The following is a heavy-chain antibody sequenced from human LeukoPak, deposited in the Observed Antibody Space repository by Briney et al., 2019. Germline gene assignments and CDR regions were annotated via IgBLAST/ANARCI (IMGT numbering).Heavy chain of an antibody. CDR3: ATNGRLLDY. J-gene: IGHJ4*02. CDR1: GFTSCRYS. V-gene: IGHV3-48*04. Sequence: PGRSLRLSCAASGFTSCRYSTSWVPQTPGKGLEWVSYISSSSSSIYYADSVKGRFTISRDNAKNSLYLQMDSLRIEDTAVYYCATNGRLLDYWGQGTLGTVSS. CDR2: ISSSSSSI. D-gene: IGHD4/OR15-4a*01.